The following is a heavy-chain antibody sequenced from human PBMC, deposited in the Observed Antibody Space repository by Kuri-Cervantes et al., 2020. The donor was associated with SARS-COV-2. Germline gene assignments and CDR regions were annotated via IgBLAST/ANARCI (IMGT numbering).Heavy chain of an antibody. Sequence: SVKVSCKASGGTFSSYAISWVRQAPGQGLEWMGGIIPIFGTANYAQKFQGRVTITADESTSTAYMELSSLRSEDTAVYYCVRFRYYDSSRDALDIWGQGTMVTVSS. CDR3: VRFRYYDSSRDALDI. CDR1: GGTFSSYA. J-gene: IGHJ3*02. CDR2: IIPIFGTA. D-gene: IGHD3-22*01. V-gene: IGHV1-69*13.